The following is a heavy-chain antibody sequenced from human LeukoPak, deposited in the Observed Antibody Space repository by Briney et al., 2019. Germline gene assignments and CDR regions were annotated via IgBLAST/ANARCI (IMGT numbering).Heavy chain of an antibody. D-gene: IGHD3-22*01. V-gene: IGHV1-18*01. CDR1: GSTVTSYG. J-gene: IGHJ4*02. CDR2: ISAYNGNT. CDR3: ARGRDYYDSSAYY. Sequence: ASVKLSCKASGSTVTSYGVSWGRQAPGLRPEWMGWISAYNGNTNYAQKLQGRVTMTTDTSTSTAYMELRSLRSDDTAVYYCARGRDYYDSSAYYWGQGILVSVSS.